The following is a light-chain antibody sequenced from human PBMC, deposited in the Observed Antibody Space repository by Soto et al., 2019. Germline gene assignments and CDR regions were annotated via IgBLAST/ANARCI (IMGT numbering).Light chain of an antibody. CDR2: AAS. CDR1: QSISSW. CDR3: QQSHSFPYT. Sequence: DIQMTQSPSSVSASVGDRVTLTCRASQSISSWLAWYRQKPGEAPRLLIYAASSLQSGVPSRFGGSGSGTDFTLTISSLQPADFATYYCQQSHSFPYTFGQGTKLEIK. V-gene: IGKV1-12*01. J-gene: IGKJ2*01.